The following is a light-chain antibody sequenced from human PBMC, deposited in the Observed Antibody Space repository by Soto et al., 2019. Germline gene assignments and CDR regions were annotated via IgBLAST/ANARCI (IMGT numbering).Light chain of an antibody. CDR1: SGHSSYA. CDR2: LNSDGSH. V-gene: IGLV4-69*01. CDR3: QTWGTGIGV. Sequence: QAVLTQSPSASASLGASVKLTCTLSSGHSSYAIAWHQQQPEKGPRYLMKLNSDGSHRKGDGIPDRFSGSSSGAEHYLTISSRQSEDEADYYCQTWGTGIGVFGGGTKLTVL. J-gene: IGLJ2*01.